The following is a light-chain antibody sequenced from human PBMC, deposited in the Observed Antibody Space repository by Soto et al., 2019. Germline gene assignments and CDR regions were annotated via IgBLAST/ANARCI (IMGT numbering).Light chain of an antibody. CDR2: SAS. CDR1: QGISNS. CDR3: QQLYRYPIT. J-gene: IGKJ5*01. V-gene: IGKV1-9*01. Sequence: DVQLTQSPSFMSLSAGDRVTITCRASQGISNSLAWYQQKPGKAPKLLIYSASTLQSGVPSRFSGGFSGTEFTLTISSLQPEDFATYCCQQLYRYPITFGQGTRLEI.